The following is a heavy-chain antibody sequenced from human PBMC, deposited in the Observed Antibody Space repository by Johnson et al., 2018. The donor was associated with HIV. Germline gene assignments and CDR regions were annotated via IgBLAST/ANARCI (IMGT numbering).Heavy chain of an antibody. D-gene: IGHD2-15*01. CDR1: GFTFSNYG. CDR3: ARSKDCSGGSCPDAFDI. V-gene: IGHV3-33*01. Sequence: VQLVESGGGVVPPGRSLRLSCVASGFTFSNYGMHWVRQAPGKGLEWVAAVWYDGSNKYYADSVKGRFTISRDNSKNTLYMQMNSLRAEDTAVYYCARSKDCSGGSCPDAFDIWGQGTMLIVSS. J-gene: IGHJ3*02. CDR2: VWYDGSNK.